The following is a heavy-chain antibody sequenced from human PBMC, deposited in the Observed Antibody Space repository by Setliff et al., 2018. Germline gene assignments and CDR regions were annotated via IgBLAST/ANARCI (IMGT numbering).Heavy chain of an antibody. CDR1: GGSISSSNW. CDR2: IYYSGST. CDR3: ARGESNYYGSGSYFGYFDY. Sequence: PSETLSLTCAVSGGSISSSNWWSWIRQPPGKGLEWIGSIYYSGSTNYNPSLKSRVTISVDTSKNQFSLKLSSVTAADTAVYYCARGESNYYGSGSYFGYFDYWGQGTLVTV. V-gene: IGHV4-4*02. J-gene: IGHJ4*02. D-gene: IGHD3-10*01.